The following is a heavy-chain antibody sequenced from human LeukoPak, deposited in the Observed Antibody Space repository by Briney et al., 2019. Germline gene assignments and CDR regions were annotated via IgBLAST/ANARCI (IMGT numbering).Heavy chain of an antibody. D-gene: IGHD3-10*01. V-gene: IGHV3-23*01. CDR2: INGSGDTT. J-gene: IGHJ5*02. CDR1: GFTFSSYA. Sequence: GGSLRLSCAASGFTFSSYAMNWVRQAPGKGLEWVSGINGSGDTTYYADSVKGRFTISRDNSKNTLYLQMNSLRAGDTAVYYCAKDQQFYYGSGTYYKERWFDPWGQGTLVTVSS. CDR3: AKDQQFYYGSGTYYKERWFDP.